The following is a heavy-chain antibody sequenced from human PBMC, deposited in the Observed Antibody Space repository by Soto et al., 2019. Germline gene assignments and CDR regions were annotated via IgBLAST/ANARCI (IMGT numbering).Heavy chain of an antibody. Sequence: SETLSLTCAVSGGSISTSNWWSWVRQPPGKGLEWIGEVYRTGSTNYNPSLESRLTISVDKSKSQFSLKLTSVTAADTAVHYCARARATIAAAAIFDCWGQGTLVTVSS. J-gene: IGHJ4*02. CDR2: VYRTGST. CDR1: GGSISTSNW. D-gene: IGHD6-13*01. CDR3: ARARATIAAAAIFDC. V-gene: IGHV4-4*02.